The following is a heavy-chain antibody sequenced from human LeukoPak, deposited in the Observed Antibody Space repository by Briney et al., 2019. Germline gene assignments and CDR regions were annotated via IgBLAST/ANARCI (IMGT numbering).Heavy chain of an antibody. CDR1: GGSFSGYY. Sequence: SETLSLTCAVYGGSFSGYYWSWIRQPPGKGLEWIGEINHSGSTNYNPSLKSRVTISVDTSKNQFSLKLSSVTAADTAVYYCARGQGTVTTHWGQGTLVTVSS. CDR2: INHSGST. CDR3: ARGQGTVTTH. V-gene: IGHV4-34*01. D-gene: IGHD4-17*01. J-gene: IGHJ4*02.